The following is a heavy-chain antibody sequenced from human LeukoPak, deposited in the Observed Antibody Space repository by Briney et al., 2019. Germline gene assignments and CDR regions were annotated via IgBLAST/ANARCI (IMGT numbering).Heavy chain of an antibody. V-gene: IGHV3-30*14. CDR3: ARDDSSGYPPHAFDI. J-gene: IGHJ3*02. D-gene: IGHD3-22*01. CDR1: GFTFSSYA. Sequence: GGSLRLSCAASGFTFSSYAMHWVRQAPGKGLEWVAVISYDGSNKYYADSVKGRFTISRDNSKNTLYLQMNSLRAEDTAVYYCARDDSSGYPPHAFDIWGQGTMVTVSS. CDR2: ISYDGSNK.